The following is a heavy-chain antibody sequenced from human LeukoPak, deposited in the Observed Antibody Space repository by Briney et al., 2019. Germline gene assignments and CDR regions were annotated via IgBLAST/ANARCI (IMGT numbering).Heavy chain of an antibody. D-gene: IGHD3-10*01. CDR2: IYPGDSDT. V-gene: IGHV5-51*01. Sequence: KPGESLKISCKGSGYSFTSYWIGWVRQMPGKGLEWMGIIYPGDSDTRYSPSFQGQVTISADKSISTAYLQWSSLKASDTAMYYCARIGSSKGVVRGDAFDIWGQGTMVTVSS. J-gene: IGHJ3*02. CDR1: GYSFTSYW. CDR3: ARIGSSKGVVRGDAFDI.